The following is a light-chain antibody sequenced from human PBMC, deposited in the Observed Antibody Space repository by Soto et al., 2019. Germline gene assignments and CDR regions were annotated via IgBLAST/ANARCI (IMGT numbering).Light chain of an antibody. J-gene: IGLJ1*01. CDR2: NVS. CDR3: SSYTSSSTYV. Sequence: QSVLTQPASVSGSPGQSITISCTGTSSDVGGYNSVSWYQQHPGKATKLMIYNVSNRPSGVSNRFSGSKSGNTASLTISWFQAEDEADYYCSSYTSSSTYVFGTGTKVTVL. CDR1: SSDVGGYNS. V-gene: IGLV2-14*01.